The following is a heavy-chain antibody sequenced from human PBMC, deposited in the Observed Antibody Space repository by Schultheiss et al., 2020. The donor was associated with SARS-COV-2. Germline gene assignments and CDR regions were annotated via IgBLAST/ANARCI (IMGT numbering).Heavy chain of an antibody. CDR3: ARDLRVWGSYRYTGVGVDY. J-gene: IGHJ4*02. CDR2: ISGSGGST. CDR1: GFTISTYD. V-gene: IGHV3-23*01. Sequence: GESLKISCAASGFTISTYDMSWVRQAPGKGLEWVSAISGSGGSTYYADSVKGRFTISRDNSKNTLYLQMNSLRAEDTAVYYCARDLRVWGSYRYTGVGVDYWGQGTLVTVSS. D-gene: IGHD3-16*02.